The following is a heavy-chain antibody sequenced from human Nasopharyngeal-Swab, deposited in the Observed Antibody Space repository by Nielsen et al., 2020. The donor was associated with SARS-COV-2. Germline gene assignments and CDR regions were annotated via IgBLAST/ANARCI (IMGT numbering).Heavy chain of an antibody. V-gene: IGHV3-9*01. Sequence: SLKISCAASGFTFDDYAMHWVRQAPGKGLEWVSGISWNSGSIGYADSEKGRFTISSDNAKNSLYLQMNSLRAEDTALYYCANSPFDAFDIWGQGTMVTVSS. CDR1: GFTFDDYA. CDR3: ANSPFDAFDI. J-gene: IGHJ3*02. CDR2: ISWNSGSI.